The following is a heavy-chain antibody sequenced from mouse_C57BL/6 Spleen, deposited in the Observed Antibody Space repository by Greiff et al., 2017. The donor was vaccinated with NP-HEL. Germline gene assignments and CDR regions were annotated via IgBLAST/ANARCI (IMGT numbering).Heavy chain of an antibody. Sequence: QVQLQQSGTELVKPGASVKLSCKASGYTFTSYWMHWVKQRPGQGLEWIGNINPSNGGPHYNEKFKSKATLTVDKSSSTAYMQLSSLTSEDAAVYYCARRGGYYGNYEGFYFDYWGQGTTLTVSS. CDR2: INPSNGGP. J-gene: IGHJ2*01. D-gene: IGHD2-1*01. V-gene: IGHV1-53*01. CDR1: GYTFTSYW. CDR3: ARRGGYYGNYEGFYFDY.